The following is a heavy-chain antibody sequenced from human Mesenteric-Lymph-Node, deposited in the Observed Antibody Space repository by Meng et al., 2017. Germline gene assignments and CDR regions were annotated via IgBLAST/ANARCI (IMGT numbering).Heavy chain of an antibody. CDR2: ISSSSNYI. Sequence: EVQLVESGGGLVKPGGSLRLSCGASGFTFSSYTMNWVRRAPGKGLEWVSSISSSSNYIYSADSVKGRFTISRDNAKNSLYLQMNSLRAEDTAVYYCARDTPGLLFDYWGQGTLVTVSS. J-gene: IGHJ4*02. CDR3: ARDTPGLLFDY. CDR1: GFTFSSYT. V-gene: IGHV3-21*01. D-gene: IGHD5-18*01.